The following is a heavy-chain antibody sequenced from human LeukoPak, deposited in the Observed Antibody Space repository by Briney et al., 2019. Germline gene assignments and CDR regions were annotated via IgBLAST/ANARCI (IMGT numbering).Heavy chain of an antibody. J-gene: IGHJ4*02. Sequence: GASVKVSCKASGGTFSSYSIDWVRQAPGQGLEWMGEIIPIFCTTNYAQKFQGRVTITADEPTSTAYMELSSLRSEDTAVYYCARDRPSPHCSSTSCHGSFDYWGQGTLVTVSS. CDR3: ARDRPSPHCSSTSCHGSFDY. D-gene: IGHD2-2*01. V-gene: IGHV1-69*01. CDR1: GGTFSSYS. CDR2: IIPIFCTT.